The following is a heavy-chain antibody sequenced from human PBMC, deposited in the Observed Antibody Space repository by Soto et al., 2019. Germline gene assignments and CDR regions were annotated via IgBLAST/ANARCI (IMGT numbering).Heavy chain of an antibody. D-gene: IGHD3-10*01. CDR1: GFPVTSSE. Sequence: PGGSLRLSCAASGFPVTSSEMNWVRQAPGKGLEWVSYISNSGNTIYYADSVKGRFTISRDNAKNSLYLQMNSLRAEDTAVYYCARPYGSVGAFDIWGQGTMVTVSS. J-gene: IGHJ3*02. CDR2: ISNSGNTI. V-gene: IGHV3-48*03. CDR3: ARPYGSVGAFDI.